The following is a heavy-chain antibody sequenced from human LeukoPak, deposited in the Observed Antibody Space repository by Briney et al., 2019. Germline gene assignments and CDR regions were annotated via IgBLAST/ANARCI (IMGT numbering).Heavy chain of an antibody. Sequence: PSETLSLTCTVSGGSISSYYWSWIRQPAGKGLEWIGRIYTSGSTNYNPSLKSRVTISVDTSKNQFSLKLSSVTAADTAVYYCARSGYCSSTSCTWFDPWGQGTLVTVSS. CDR3: ARSGYCSSTSCTWFDP. CDR1: GGSISSYY. J-gene: IGHJ5*02. V-gene: IGHV4-4*07. CDR2: IYTSGST. D-gene: IGHD2-2*01.